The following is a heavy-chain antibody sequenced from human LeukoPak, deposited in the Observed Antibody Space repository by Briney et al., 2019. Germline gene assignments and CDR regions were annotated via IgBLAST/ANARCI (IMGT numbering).Heavy chain of an antibody. D-gene: IGHD4-17*01. CDR2: MYDSGST. V-gene: IGHV4-39*01. Sequence: NPSETLSLTCTVSGVSLSSSSYYWGWIRQPPGKGLEWIGSMYDSGSTYYNPSLKSRVTISVDTSKNQFSLKVSSLTAADTAAYYCARRVATVTTGATWFDPWGQGTLVTVSS. CDR1: GVSLSSSSYY. J-gene: IGHJ5*02. CDR3: ARRVATVTTGATWFDP.